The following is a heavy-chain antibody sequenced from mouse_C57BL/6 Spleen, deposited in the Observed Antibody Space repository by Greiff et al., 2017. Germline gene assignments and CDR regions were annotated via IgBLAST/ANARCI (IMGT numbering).Heavy chain of an antibody. CDR3: ARSGFYYGNLRGVFDY. Sequence: EVQRVESGPELVKPGASVKISCKASGYSFPGYYMNWVKQSPEKSLEWIGEITPSTGGTTSNQKFKATATLTVDKSSSTAYMQLKSLTSEDSAVYYCARSGFYYGNLRGVFDYWGQGTTLTVSS. J-gene: IGHJ2*01. D-gene: IGHD2-1*01. CDR1: GYSFPGYY. CDR2: ITPSTGGT. V-gene: IGHV1-42*01.